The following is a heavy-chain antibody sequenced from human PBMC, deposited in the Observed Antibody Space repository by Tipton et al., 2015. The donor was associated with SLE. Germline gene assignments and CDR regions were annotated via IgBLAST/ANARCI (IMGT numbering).Heavy chain of an antibody. CDR1: GGSISSGGYY. CDR3: ARVPPDWGGDYYMDV. Sequence: TLSLTCTVSGGSISSGGYYWSWIRQHPGKGPEWIGYIYYSGSTYYNPSLKSRVTISVDTSKNQFSLKLSSVTAADTAVYYCARVPPDWGGDYYMDVWGKGTTVTVSS. D-gene: IGHD7-27*01. V-gene: IGHV4-31*03. J-gene: IGHJ6*03. CDR2: IYYSGST.